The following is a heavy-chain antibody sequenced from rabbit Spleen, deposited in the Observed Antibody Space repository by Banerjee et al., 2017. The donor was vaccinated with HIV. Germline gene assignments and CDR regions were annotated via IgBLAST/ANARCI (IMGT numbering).Heavy chain of an antibody. J-gene: IGHJ6*01. CDR1: GFSFSSSYY. CDR3: ARGSATMTMVITGYYLSL. D-gene: IGHD2-1*01. Sequence: QSLEESGGDLVKPGASLTPTCTASGFSFSSSYYMCWVRQAPGKGLECIACIYAGSSGSTYYANWAKGRFTISKTSSTTVTLQLRSLTAADTATYFCARGSATMTMVITGYYLSLWGPGTLVTVS. CDR2: IYAGSSGST. V-gene: IGHV1S40*01.